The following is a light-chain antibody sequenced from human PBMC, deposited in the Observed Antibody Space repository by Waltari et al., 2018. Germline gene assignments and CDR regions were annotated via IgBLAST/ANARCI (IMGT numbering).Light chain of an antibody. J-gene: IGLJ3*02. CDR1: SSDVGSFNL. V-gene: IGLV2-23*01. CDR3: CSYGDSNWV. CDR2: EGS. Sequence: QSALTQPASVSGSPGPSITISCTGTSSDVGSFNLVSWYQQHPGRAPKLMIYEGSKRPSGASNRFSGSKSGNTASLTISGLQAEDEADYYCCSYGDSNWVFGGGTKVTVL.